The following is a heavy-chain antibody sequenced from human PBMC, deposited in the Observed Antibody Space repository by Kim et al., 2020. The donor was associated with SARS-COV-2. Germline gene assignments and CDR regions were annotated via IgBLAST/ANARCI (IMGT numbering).Heavy chain of an antibody. J-gene: IGHJ6*02. CDR1: GYTFTSYG. V-gene: IGHV1-18*01. Sequence: ASVKVSCKASGYTFTSYGISWVRQAPGQGLEWMGWISAYNGNTNYAQKLQGRVTMTTDTSTSTAYMELRSLRSDDTAVYYCARDHLDIVVVVAASYGMDVWGQGTTVTVSS. CDR3: ARDHLDIVVVVAASYGMDV. CDR2: ISAYNGNT. D-gene: IGHD2-15*01.